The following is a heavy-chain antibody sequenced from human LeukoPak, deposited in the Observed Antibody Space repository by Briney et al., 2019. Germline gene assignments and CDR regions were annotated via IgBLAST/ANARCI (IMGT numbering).Heavy chain of an antibody. V-gene: IGHV3-23*01. D-gene: IGHD6-13*01. J-gene: IGHJ4*02. Sequence: PGGSLRLSCAASGFTFSSYAMSWVRQAPRKGLEWVSAISGSGGSTYYADSVKGRFTISRDNSKNTLYLQMNSLRAEDTAAYYCAKSWHSSSWFTFWGQGTLVTVSS. CDR3: AKSWHSSSWFTF. CDR1: GFTFSSYA. CDR2: ISGSGGST.